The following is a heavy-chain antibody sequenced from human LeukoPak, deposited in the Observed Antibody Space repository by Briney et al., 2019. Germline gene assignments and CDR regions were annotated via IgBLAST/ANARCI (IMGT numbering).Heavy chain of an antibody. CDR1: GYSFTSYW. V-gene: IGHV5-51*01. J-gene: IGHJ3*02. Sequence: GESLKISCKGSGYSFTSYWIAWVRQLPGKGLEWMGIIYPGDSDTRYSPSFQGQVTISADKSISTAYLQWSSLKASDTAMYYCARPRYYDSSGYYGAFDIWGQGTMVTVSS. CDR3: ARPRYYDSSGYYGAFDI. CDR2: IYPGDSDT. D-gene: IGHD3-22*01.